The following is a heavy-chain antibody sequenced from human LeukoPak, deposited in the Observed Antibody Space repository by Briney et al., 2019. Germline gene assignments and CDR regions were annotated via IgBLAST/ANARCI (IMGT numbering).Heavy chain of an antibody. J-gene: IGHJ4*02. CDR1: GDTFSSYA. D-gene: IGHD6-19*01. CDR3: ARGRMAGTYVFDY. CDR2: IIPIFGTA. V-gene: IGHV1-69*13. Sequence: SVKVSCQASGDTFSSYAISWVRQAPGQGLEWMGGIIPIFGTANYAQKFQGRVTITADESTSTAYMDLSSLRSEDTAVYYCARGRMAGTYVFDYWGQGTLATVSS.